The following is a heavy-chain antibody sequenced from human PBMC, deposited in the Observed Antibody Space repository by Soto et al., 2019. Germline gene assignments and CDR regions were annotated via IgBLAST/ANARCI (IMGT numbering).Heavy chain of an antibody. Sequence: EVQLLESGGGLVQPGGSLRLSCAASGFTFSSYAMSWVRQAPGKGLEWVSAISGSGGSTYNEYSVKGRFTISRDNYKTTLYLKRNSLRDEDTAVYYCAKDRLDHNSVWDPFDICGQGRMVTVSS. CDR2: ISGSGGST. D-gene: IGHD6-19*01. J-gene: IGHJ3*02. CDR1: GFTFSSYA. V-gene: IGHV3-23*01. CDR3: AKDRLDHNSVWDPFDI.